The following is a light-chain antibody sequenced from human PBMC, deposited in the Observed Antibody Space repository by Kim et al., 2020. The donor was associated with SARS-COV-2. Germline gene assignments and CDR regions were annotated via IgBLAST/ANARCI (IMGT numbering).Light chain of an antibody. CDR3: GAWDDSLNGWV. Sequence: QSVLTQPPSASGTPGQRVTISCSGSSSNIGRKSVSWYRQLPGTAPKLLIYGNDQRPSGVPDRISGSKSGTSASLAISGLQSEDEADYYCGAWDDSLNGWVFGGGTKVTVL. CDR2: GND. V-gene: IGLV1-44*01. J-gene: IGLJ3*02. CDR1: SSNIGRKS.